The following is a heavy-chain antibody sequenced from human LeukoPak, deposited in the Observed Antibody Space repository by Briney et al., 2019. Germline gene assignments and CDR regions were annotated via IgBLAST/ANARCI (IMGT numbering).Heavy chain of an antibody. CDR3: ARGPSIAAAGRSSGYYFDY. V-gene: IGHV4-34*01. Sequence: SETLSLTCAVYGGSFSGYYWSWIRQPPGKGLEWIGEINHSGSTNYNPSLKSRVTISVDTSKNQFSLKLSSVTAADTAVYYCARGPSIAAAGRSSGYYFDYWGQGTLVTVSS. CDR2: INHSGST. D-gene: IGHD6-13*01. J-gene: IGHJ4*02. CDR1: GGSFSGYY.